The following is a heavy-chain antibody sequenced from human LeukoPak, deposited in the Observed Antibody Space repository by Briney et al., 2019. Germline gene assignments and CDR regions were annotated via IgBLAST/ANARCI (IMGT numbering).Heavy chain of an antibody. Sequence: ASVKVSCKASGYTFTSYGISWVRQAPGRGLEWMGWINPNSGGTNYAQKFQGRVTMTRDTSISTAYMELSRLRSDDTAVYYCASGRDGYNSQDYWGQGTLVTVSS. CDR3: ASGRDGYNSQDY. D-gene: IGHD5-24*01. J-gene: IGHJ4*02. V-gene: IGHV1-2*02. CDR1: GYTFTSYG. CDR2: INPNSGGT.